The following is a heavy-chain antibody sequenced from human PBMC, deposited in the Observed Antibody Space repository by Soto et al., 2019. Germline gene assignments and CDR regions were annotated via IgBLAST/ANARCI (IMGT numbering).Heavy chain of an antibody. V-gene: IGHV1-18*04. CDR2: ISTYNGNT. J-gene: IGHJ4*02. CDR1: GYPFSGYS. CDR3: ARVDRSRWWAFEY. D-gene: IGHD5-12*01. Sequence: QVQLVQSGLEVKKPGASVKVSCKASGYPFSGYSISWVRQAPGQGLEWMGWISTYNGNTNTAQKFQGGVTMTTHTSTKTAYMELSSLGFADPAVYFCARVDRSRWWAFEYSGQGPLVPVSS.